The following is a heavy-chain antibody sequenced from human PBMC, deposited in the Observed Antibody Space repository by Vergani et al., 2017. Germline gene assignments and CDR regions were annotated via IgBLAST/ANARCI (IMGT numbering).Heavy chain of an antibody. V-gene: IGHV1-69-2*01. J-gene: IGHJ3*01. CDR3: ATDLGSYGSGSYYRGDAFDV. CDR1: GYTFTDYY. CDR2: VDPEDGET. D-gene: IGHD3-10*01. Sequence: VQLVQSGAEVKKPGASVKVSCKVSGYTFTDYYMHWVQQAPGKGLEWMGLVDPEDGETIYAEKFQGRVTITADTSTDTAYMELSSLRSEDTAVYYCATDLGSYGSGSYYRGDAFDVWGQGTMVTVSS.